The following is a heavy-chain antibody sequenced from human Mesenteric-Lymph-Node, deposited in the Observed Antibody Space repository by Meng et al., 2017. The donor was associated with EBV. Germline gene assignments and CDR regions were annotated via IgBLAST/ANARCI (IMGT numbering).Heavy chain of an antibody. J-gene: IGHJ4*02. V-gene: IGHV3-53*01. CDR1: WFTVSSDY. CDR3: ARGAVTGTLDY. Sequence: LVGSGGGLIQTGGSLRLSSAASWFTVSSDYRSWVRQAPGKGLEWVSLLYSDGSTYYADSVKGRFTISRDTSKNTLYLQMNSLRAEDTAVYYCARGAVTGTLDYWGQGSLVTVSS. CDR2: LYSDGST. D-gene: IGHD6-19*01.